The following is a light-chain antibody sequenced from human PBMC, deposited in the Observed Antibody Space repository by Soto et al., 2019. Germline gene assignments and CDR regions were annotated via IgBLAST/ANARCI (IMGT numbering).Light chain of an antibody. CDR2: AAS. J-gene: IGKJ2*01. CDR1: QSINNY. CDR3: QHSYTAPPFT. Sequence: DIQMTQSPSSLSASVGASVTITCRASQSINNYLNWYQQKPGKAPKLLIYAASTLHSGVPSRFTGSGSGTDFSLTINSLQPEDFASYYCQHSYTAPPFTFGQGTRLEI. V-gene: IGKV1-39*01.